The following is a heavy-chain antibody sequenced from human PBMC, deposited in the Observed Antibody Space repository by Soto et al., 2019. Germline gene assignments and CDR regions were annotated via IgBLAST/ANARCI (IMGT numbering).Heavy chain of an antibody. CDR3: ARDGFDAVDV. Sequence: QVQLVQSGAEVKKPGASVKVSCKASGYTFTTHAIHWVCQAPGQRLEWMGWINPGNGNTEYSQKFQGRVTITSDTSASTAYMELSSLTYEDTAVYYCARDGFDAVDVWGQGTTVTVSS. V-gene: IGHV1-3*01. CDR2: INPGNGNT. D-gene: IGHD3-9*01. J-gene: IGHJ6*02. CDR1: GYTFTTHA.